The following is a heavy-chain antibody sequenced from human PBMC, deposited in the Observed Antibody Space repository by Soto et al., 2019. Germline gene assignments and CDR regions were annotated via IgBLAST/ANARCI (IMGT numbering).Heavy chain of an antibody. J-gene: IGHJ6*02. Sequence: SETLSLTCTVSGGSISSYYWSWIRQPPGKGLEWIGYIYYSGSTNYNPSLKSRVTISVDTSKNQFSLKLSSVTAADTAVYYCARVTAKATDTYYYFYFGMDVWGQGTTVTVSS. CDR2: IYYSGST. V-gene: IGHV4-59*01. CDR1: GGSISSYY. CDR3: ARVTAKATDTYYYFYFGMDV. D-gene: IGHD5-18*01.